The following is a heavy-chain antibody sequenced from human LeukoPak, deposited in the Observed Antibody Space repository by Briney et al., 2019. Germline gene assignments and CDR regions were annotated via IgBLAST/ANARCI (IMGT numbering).Heavy chain of an antibody. V-gene: IGHV4-59*08. CDR1: GGSISSYY. J-gene: IGHJ4*02. Sequence: SETLSLTCTVSGGSISSYYWSWIRQPPGKGLEWIGYIYYCGSTNYNPSLKSRVTISVDTSKNQFSLKLSSVTAADTAVYYCARQGGDYENYFDYWGQGTLVTVSS. CDR3: ARQGGDYENYFDY. CDR2: IYYCGST. D-gene: IGHD4-17*01.